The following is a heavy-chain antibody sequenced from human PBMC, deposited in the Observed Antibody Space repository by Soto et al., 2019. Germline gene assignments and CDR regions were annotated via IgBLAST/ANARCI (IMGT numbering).Heavy chain of an antibody. CDR2: ILPIFGTA. J-gene: IGHJ4*02. Sequence: QVQLVQSGAEVKKPGSSVKVSCKASGGSFNNYAFSWVRQAPGQGLEWMGGILPIFGTANYPQKFQGRLTITADGSTNTTYMELSSLRSEDTAVYYCARSRDFWTGNSHFFDYWGQGALVTVSS. V-gene: IGHV1-69*01. CDR3: ARSRDFWTGNSHFFDY. CDR1: GGSFNNYA. D-gene: IGHD3-3*01.